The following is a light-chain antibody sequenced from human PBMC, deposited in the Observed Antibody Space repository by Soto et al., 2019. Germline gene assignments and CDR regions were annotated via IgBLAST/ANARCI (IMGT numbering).Light chain of an antibody. CDR1: QSISSSF. CDR2: GAS. CDR3: QHYGNSPPEYT. Sequence: EIVLTQSPGTLSLSPGERATLSCRASQSISSSFLAWYQQRLGQAPRLLIFGASYRATGIPDRFSGSGSGTDFTLTISRLEPEDFAVYYCQHYGNSPPEYTFGPGTNVDSK. J-gene: IGKJ3*01. V-gene: IGKV3-20*01.